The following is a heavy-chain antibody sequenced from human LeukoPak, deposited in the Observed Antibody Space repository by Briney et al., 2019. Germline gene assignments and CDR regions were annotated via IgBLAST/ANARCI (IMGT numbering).Heavy chain of an antibody. J-gene: IGHJ6*02. CDR1: GFTFSDYY. CDR2: ISSSGSTI. CDR3: ARGPCDRDYYYYGMDV. D-gene: IGHD3-22*01. V-gene: IGHV3-11*01. Sequence: GGSLRLSCAASGFTFSDYYMSWIRQAPGKGLEGVSYISSSGSTIYYADSVKGRFTISRDNAKNSLYLQMNSLRAEDTAVYYCARGPCDRDYYYYGMDVWGQGTTVTVSS.